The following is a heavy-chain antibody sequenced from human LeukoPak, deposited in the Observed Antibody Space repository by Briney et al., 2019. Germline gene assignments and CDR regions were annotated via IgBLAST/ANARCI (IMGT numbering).Heavy chain of an antibody. CDR3: ARSFVGTRKRNDY. J-gene: IGHJ4*02. CDR1: GYTFSSYD. V-gene: IGHV1-8*01. D-gene: IGHD2-21*01. Sequence: ASVKVSCKASGYTFSSYDINWVRQATGQGLEWMGWMNPNSGNTGYAQRFQGRDTMTRSTSISTAYMELSSLTSDDTAVYYCARSFVGTRKRNDYWGQGTLVTVSS. CDR2: MNPNSGNT.